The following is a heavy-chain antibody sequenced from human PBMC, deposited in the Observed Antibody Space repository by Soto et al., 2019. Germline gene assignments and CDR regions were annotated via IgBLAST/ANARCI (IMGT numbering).Heavy chain of an antibody. CDR2: IIPIFGTA. J-gene: IGHJ3*02. Sequence: EASVKVSCKASGGTFSSYAISWVRQAPGQGLEWMGGIIPIFGTANYAQKFQGRVTITADESTSTAYMELSRLRSDDTAVYYCARVKGSSSWSSRAFDIWGQGTVVTVSS. CDR3: ARVKGSSSWSSRAFDI. V-gene: IGHV1-69*13. D-gene: IGHD6-13*01. CDR1: GGTFSSYA.